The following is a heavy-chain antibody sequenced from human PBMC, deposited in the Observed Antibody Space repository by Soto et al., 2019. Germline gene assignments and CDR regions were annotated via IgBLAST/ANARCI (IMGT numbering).Heavy chain of an antibody. J-gene: IGHJ4*02. D-gene: IGHD6-6*01. CDR1: GYTFTGYY. Sequence: QVQLVQSGAEVKKPGASVKVSCKASGYTFTGYYMHWVRQAPGQGPEWMGWINPNSGGTTYAQKFQGRVTVTRETSISTAYMELSSLRSDYTAVYYCARGGSSSLDYWGQGTLVTVSS. V-gene: IGHV1-2*02. CDR2: INPNSGGT. CDR3: ARGGSSSLDY.